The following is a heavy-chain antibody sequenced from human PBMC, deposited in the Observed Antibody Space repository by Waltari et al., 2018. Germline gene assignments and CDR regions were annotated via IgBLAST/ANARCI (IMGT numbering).Heavy chain of an antibody. Sequence: QVQLQESGPGLVKPSQTLSLTCAVSGASISSSNYWTWIRQPAGKGLEWIGLIYTSGSTNYNTSLKSRVTISVDASKNQVSLKLSSVTAADTAVYYCARELGNWGQGTLVTVSA. V-gene: IGHV4-61*02. CDR2: IYTSGST. CDR3: ARELGN. J-gene: IGHJ4*02. CDR1: GASISSSNY.